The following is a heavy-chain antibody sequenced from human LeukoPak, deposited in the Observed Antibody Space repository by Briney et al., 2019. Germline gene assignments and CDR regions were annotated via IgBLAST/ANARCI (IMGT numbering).Heavy chain of an antibody. D-gene: IGHD6-13*01. CDR1: EFTFVRYA. CDR2: ISSSSAKI. CDR3: ARDPSYASSWYHYMDV. J-gene: IGHJ6*03. Sequence: GGSLRLSCAASEFTFVRYAMNRVRQAPGKGLEWVSYISSSSAKIDYAESVKGRFTISRDNSKNSLYLQMDSLRAEDTAVYYCARDPSYASSWYHYMDVWGKGTTVTVSS. V-gene: IGHV3-48*04.